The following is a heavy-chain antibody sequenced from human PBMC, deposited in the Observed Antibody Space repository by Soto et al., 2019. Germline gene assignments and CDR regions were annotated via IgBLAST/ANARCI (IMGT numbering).Heavy chain of an antibody. J-gene: IGHJ1*01. CDR2: IYYSGST. D-gene: IGHD7-27*01. CDR1: SGSISLYY. Sequence: PSETLSLTCTVSSGSISLYYWSWIRQPPGKGLEWIGYIYYSGSTNYNPSLKSRVTISVDTSKNQFSLKLSSVTAADTAVYYCARGPWGVSSEYFQHWGQGTLVTVSS. V-gene: IGHV4-59*01. CDR3: ARGPWGVSSEYFQH.